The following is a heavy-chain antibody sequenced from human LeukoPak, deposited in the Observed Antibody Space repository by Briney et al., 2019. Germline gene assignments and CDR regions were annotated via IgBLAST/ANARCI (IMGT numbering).Heavy chain of an antibody. CDR3: ARDGPRLTFGGVIGDYYYYYMDV. CDR1: GYTFTGYY. Sequence: ASVKVSCKASGYTFTGYYMHWVRQAPGQGLEWMGWINPNSGGTNYAQKFQGRVTMTRDTSISTAYMELRSLRSDDTAVYYCARDGPRLTFGGVIGDYYYYYMDVWGKGTTVTISS. V-gene: IGHV1-2*02. J-gene: IGHJ6*03. CDR2: INPNSGGT. D-gene: IGHD3-16*02.